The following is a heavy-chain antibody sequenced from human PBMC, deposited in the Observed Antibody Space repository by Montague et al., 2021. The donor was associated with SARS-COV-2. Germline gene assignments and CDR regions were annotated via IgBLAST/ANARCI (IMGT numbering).Heavy chain of an antibody. J-gene: IGHJ4*01. V-gene: IGHV4-59*01. Sequence: SETLSLTCSVSGDSFTYFYWSWIRQSPGKGLEWIGYISSTGSTNYNPSFKSRFTISVDTSENQFSLKVTSVTAADTAVYYCARKVVLADYVDFWGHGTLVTVSS. D-gene: IGHD2-15*01. CDR1: GDSFTYFY. CDR3: ARKVVLADYVDF. CDR2: ISSTGST.